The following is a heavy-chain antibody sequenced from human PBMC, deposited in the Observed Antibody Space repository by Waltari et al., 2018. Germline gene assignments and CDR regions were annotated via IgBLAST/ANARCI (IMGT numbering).Heavy chain of an antibody. Sequence: EVQLVESGGGLVQPGGSLRLSCAASGFTFSSYWMSWVRQAPGKGLEWVANINQDGSEKYYVDSVKGRFTISRDNAKNSLYLQMNSLRAEDTAVYYCARESMVRGVTFDYWGQGTLVTVSS. CDR2: INQDGSEK. D-gene: IGHD3-10*01. J-gene: IGHJ4*02. CDR3: ARESMVRGVTFDY. CDR1: GFTFSSYW. V-gene: IGHV3-7*04.